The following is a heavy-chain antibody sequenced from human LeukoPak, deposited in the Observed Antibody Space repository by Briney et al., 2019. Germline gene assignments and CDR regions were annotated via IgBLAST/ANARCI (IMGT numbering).Heavy chain of an antibody. CDR2: IIPIFGTA. CDR3: ARDARSDETYYYYYMDV. D-gene: IGHD6-6*01. Sequence: SVKVSCKASGGTFSSYAISWVRQAPGQGLEWMGRIIPIFGTANYAQKFQGRVTITTDESTSTAYMELSSLRSKDTAVYYCARDARSDETYYYYYMDVWGKGTTVTVSS. J-gene: IGHJ6*03. CDR1: GGTFSSYA. V-gene: IGHV1-69*05.